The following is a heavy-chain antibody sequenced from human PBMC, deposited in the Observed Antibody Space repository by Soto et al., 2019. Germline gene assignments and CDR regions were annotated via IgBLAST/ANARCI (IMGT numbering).Heavy chain of an antibody. J-gene: IGHJ5*02. V-gene: IGHV4-39*01. Sequence: SETLSLTCTVSGGSISSSSYYWCWIRQPPGKGLEWIGSVYYSGSTYYNPSLKSRVTISVDTSKNQFSLKLNSVTAADTAVYYCARHQTHSSSYVDPWGQGTLVTVS. D-gene: IGHD6-13*01. CDR2: VYYSGST. CDR1: GGSISSSSYY. CDR3: ARHQTHSSSYVDP.